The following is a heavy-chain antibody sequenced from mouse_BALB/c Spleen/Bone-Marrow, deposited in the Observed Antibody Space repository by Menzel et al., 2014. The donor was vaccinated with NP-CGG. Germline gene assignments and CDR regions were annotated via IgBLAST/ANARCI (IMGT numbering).Heavy chain of an antibody. CDR2: IRNKANGYTT. V-gene: IGHV7-3*02. CDR1: GFTFTDNY. CDR3: ARDSDWFAY. Sequence: EVKVVESGGGLVQPVGSLRLSCATSGFTFTDNYMTWVRQPPGKALEWLGFIRNKANGYTTEYSASVKGRFTISRDNSQSILYPQMNTLRAEDSATYYCARDSDWFAYWGQGTLVTVSA. J-gene: IGHJ3*01.